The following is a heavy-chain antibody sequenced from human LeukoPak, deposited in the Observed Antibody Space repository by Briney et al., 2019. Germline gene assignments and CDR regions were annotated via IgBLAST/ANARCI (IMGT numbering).Heavy chain of an antibody. CDR2: IYSGGST. D-gene: IGHD2-15*01. CDR1: GFTVSSNY. V-gene: IGHV3-53*01. Sequence: PGGSLRLSCAASGFTVSSNYMSWVRQAPGKGLEWVSVIYSGGSTYYADSVKGRFTISRDNAKNSLYLQMNSLRAEDTAVYYCARDGELGYCSGGSCYLSDVNYYGMDVWGQGTTVTVSS. J-gene: IGHJ6*02. CDR3: ARDGELGYCSGGSCYLSDVNYYGMDV.